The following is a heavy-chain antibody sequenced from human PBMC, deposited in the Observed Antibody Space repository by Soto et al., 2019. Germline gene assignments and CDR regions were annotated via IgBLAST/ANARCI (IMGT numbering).Heavy chain of an antibody. CDR2: IKQDGSEK. V-gene: IGHV3-7*01. J-gene: IGHJ6*02. Sequence: GGSLRLSCAASGFTFSSYWMSWVRQAPGKGLEWVANIKQDGSEKYYVDSVKGRFTISRDNAKNSLYLQMNSLRAEDTAVYYCARDPSIVLVPAATYYYYYYGMDAWGQGTTVTVSS. D-gene: IGHD2-2*01. CDR3: ARDPSIVLVPAATYYYYYYGMDA. CDR1: GFTFSSYW.